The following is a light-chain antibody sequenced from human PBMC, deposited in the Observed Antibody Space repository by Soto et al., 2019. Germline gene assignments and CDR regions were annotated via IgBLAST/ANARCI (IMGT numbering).Light chain of an antibody. Sequence: DIQMTQSPSSLSPSVRDRVTLTCQASQDISESLNWYRQTQGQAPKVLIFAASKLEVGVPSRFSGRGSGTHFTLPLSRLQPEDIQTYFCQHYHDLPIIFGQGTRLEIK. CDR3: QHYHDLPII. J-gene: IGKJ5*01. CDR2: AAS. CDR1: QDISES. V-gene: IGKV1-33*01.